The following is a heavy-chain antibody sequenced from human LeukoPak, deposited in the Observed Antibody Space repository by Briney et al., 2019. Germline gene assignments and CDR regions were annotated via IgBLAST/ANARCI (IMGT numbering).Heavy chain of an antibody. CDR3: AREEYYYGSGVDY. J-gene: IGHJ4*02. CDR1: GFTFSSYA. Sequence: QAGGSLRLSCAASGFTFSSYAMHWVRQAPGKGLEWVAVISYDGSNKYYADSVKGRFTISRDNSKNTLYLQMNSLRAEDTAVYCCAREEYYYGSGVDYWGQGTLVTVSS. D-gene: IGHD3-10*01. V-gene: IGHV3-30-3*01. CDR2: ISYDGSNK.